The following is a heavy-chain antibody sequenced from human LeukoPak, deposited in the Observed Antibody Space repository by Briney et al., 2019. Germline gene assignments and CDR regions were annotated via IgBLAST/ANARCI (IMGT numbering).Heavy chain of an antibody. Sequence: GGSLRLSCAASGFTFSSYSMNWVRQAPGKGLEWVSSISSSSSYIYYADSVKGRFTISRDNAKNSLYLQMNSLRAEDTAVYYCASFTVTYADDNWFDPWGQGTLVTVSS. D-gene: IGHD4-17*01. V-gene: IGHV3-21*01. CDR3: ASFTVTYADDNWFDP. J-gene: IGHJ5*02. CDR1: GFTFSSYS. CDR2: ISSSSSYI.